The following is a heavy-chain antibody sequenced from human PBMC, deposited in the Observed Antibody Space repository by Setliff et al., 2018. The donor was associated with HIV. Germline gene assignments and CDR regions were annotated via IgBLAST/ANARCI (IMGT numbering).Heavy chain of an antibody. CDR2: IYHSGST. Sequence: PSETLSLTCAVSGYSLSSDYYWGWIRQPPGKGLEWIASIYHSGSTYYNPSLRSRVTMSVDTSKNQFSLKVTSVTAADTAVYYCTRDLWGDDYYYNNMDVWGKGTTVTVSS. V-gene: IGHV4-38-2*02. D-gene: IGHD2-21*02. J-gene: IGHJ6*03. CDR3: TRDLWGDDYYYNNMDV. CDR1: GYSLSSDYY.